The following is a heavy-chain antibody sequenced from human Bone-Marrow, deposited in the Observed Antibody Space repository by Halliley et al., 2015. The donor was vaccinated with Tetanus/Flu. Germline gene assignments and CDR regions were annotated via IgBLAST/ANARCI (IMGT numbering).Heavy chain of an antibody. CDR2: IHYSGIT. CDR1: GASINHFY. D-gene: IGHD3-10*01. J-gene: IGHJ4*02. Sequence: TLSLTCTVSGASINHFYWSWIRQSPGKGLEWIGYIHYSGITNYNPSLKSRATISVDTSKSQFSLKLSSLTAADAAVYYCARDGEVLANIFDYWGQGSLVTVSS. V-gene: IGHV4-59*01. CDR3: ARDGEVLANIFDY.